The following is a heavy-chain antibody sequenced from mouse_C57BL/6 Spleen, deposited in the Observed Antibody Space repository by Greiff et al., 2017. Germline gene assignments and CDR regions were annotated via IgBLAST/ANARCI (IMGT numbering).Heavy chain of an antibody. Sequence: EVQLQQSGPELVKPGASVKMSCKASGYTFTDYNMHWVKQSHGKSLEWIGYINPNNGGTIYNQKFKGKATLTVNKSSSTAYMELRSLTSEDSEVYYCARFWALYYFDYWGQGTTLTVSS. CDR2: INPNNGGT. V-gene: IGHV1-22*01. CDR3: ARFWALYYFDY. CDR1: GYTFTDYN. D-gene: IGHD4-1*01. J-gene: IGHJ2*01.